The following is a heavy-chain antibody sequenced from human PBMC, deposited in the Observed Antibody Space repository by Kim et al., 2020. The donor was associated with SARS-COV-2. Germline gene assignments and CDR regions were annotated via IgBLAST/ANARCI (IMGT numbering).Heavy chain of an antibody. CDR3: ARHSSGYT. Sequence: ASVKVSCKASGYTFISYYMHWVRQAPGQGLEWMGIINTSGGITTYAQKFQGRVTMTRDTSTSTVYMELSSLTSEDTAVYYCARHSSGYTWGQGTLVTVSS. V-gene: IGHV1-46*01. CDR1: GYTFISYY. CDR2: INTSGGIT. J-gene: IGHJ5*02. D-gene: IGHD3-22*01.